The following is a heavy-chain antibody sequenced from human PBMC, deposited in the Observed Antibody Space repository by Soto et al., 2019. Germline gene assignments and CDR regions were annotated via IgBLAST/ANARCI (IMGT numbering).Heavy chain of an antibody. Sequence: GGSLRLSCAASGFTLSSYGMHWVRQAPGKGLEWVAVIYYDGTNKFYADSVKGRFTISRDISKNTLYLQIDSLRAEDTAVYYCVRDKKPYYFDYWGQGTLVPVSS. J-gene: IGHJ4*02. CDR1: GFTLSSYG. V-gene: IGHV3-33*01. CDR3: VRDKKPYYFDY. CDR2: IYYDGTNK.